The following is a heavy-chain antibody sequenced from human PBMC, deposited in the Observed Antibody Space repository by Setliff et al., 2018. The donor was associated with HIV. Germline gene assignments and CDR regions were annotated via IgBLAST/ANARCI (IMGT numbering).Heavy chain of an antibody. V-gene: IGHV1-24*01. CDR2: FDPEDGET. J-gene: IGHJ3*02. Sequence: ASVKVSCKVSGYTLTELSMHWVRQAPGKGLEWMGGFDPEDGETTYAQKFQGRVTMTEDTSTDTAYMELSSLRSEDTAMYYCRVGHNDAFDIWGQGTMVTVS. CDR1: GYTLTELS. D-gene: IGHD1-1*01. CDR3: RVGHNDAFDI.